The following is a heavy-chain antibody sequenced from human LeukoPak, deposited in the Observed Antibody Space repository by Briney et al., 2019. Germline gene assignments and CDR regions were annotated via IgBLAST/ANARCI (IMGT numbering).Heavy chain of an antibody. CDR1: GFNFDDYS. D-gene: IGHD5-12*01. Sequence: GGSLRLSCAASGFNFDDYSMHWIRQAPGKGLEWVSGISWNSGSAGYADSVKGRFTISRDNAKNSLYPQMNSLRTEDTALYYCAKDRTYSGYDALDYWGQGTLVTVSS. V-gene: IGHV3-9*01. CDR3: AKDRTYSGYDALDY. CDR2: ISWNSGSA. J-gene: IGHJ4*02.